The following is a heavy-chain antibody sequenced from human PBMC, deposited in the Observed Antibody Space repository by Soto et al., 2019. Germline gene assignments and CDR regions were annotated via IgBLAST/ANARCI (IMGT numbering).Heavy chain of an antibody. Sequence: QVQLVQSGAELKKPGSSVKVSCKASGGSFSNFGISWVRQAPGQGLEWMGGIVPVFGRPNYAQRFRGRLTFTADKTTSKVYRELISLKSDDPPVYYCAREGSGYNFWGQGTQVPVSS. CDR2: IVPVFGRP. CDR1: GGSFSNFG. J-gene: IGHJ4*02. CDR3: AREGSGYNF. V-gene: IGHV1-69*06. D-gene: IGHD5-12*01.